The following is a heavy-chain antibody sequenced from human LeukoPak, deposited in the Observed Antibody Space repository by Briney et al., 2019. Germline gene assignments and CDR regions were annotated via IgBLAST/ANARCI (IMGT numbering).Heavy chain of an antibody. CDR2: IYYSGST. V-gene: IGHV4-39*07. J-gene: IGHJ3*02. Sequence: SETLSLTCTVSGGSISSSTYYWGWIRQPPGKGLEWIGIIYYSGSTYYNPSLKSRVTISVDTSKNQFSLKLSSVTAADTAVYYCARTNYDFWRAFDIWGQGTMVTVSS. CDR3: ARTNYDFWRAFDI. CDR1: GGSISSSTYY. D-gene: IGHD3-3*01.